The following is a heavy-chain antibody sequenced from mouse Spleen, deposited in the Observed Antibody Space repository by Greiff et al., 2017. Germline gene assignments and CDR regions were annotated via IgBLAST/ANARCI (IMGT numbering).Heavy chain of an antibody. CDR3: ARWGVAFDY. CDR2: ISSGGSYT. D-gene: IGHD1-1*02. CDR1: GFTFSSYA. V-gene: IGHV5-9-1*01. J-gene: IGHJ2*01. Sequence: EVKLMESGGGLVKPGGSLKLSCAASGFTFSSYAMSWVRQTPEKRLEWVATISSGGSYTYYPDSVKGRFTISRDNAKNTLYLQMSSLRSEDTAMYYCARWGVAFDYWGQGTTLTVSS.